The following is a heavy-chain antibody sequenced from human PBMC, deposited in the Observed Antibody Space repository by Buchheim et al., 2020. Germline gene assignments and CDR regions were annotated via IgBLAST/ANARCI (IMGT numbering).Heavy chain of an antibody. CDR3: ARDYDFWSGYHYWYFDL. Sequence: EVQLVESGGGLVQPGGSLRLSCAASGFTFSSYWMSWVRQAPGKGLEWVANIKQDGSEKYYVVSVKGRFTISRDNAKNSLYLQMNSLRAEDTAVYYCARDYDFWSGYHYWYFDLWGRGTL. CDR2: IKQDGSEK. CDR1: GFTFSSYW. V-gene: IGHV3-7*01. D-gene: IGHD3-3*01. J-gene: IGHJ2*01.